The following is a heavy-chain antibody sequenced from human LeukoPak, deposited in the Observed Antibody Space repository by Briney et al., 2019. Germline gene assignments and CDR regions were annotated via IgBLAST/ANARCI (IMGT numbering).Heavy chain of an antibody. CDR2: IYYSGST. CDR3: ARNDVDTAFFDY. V-gene: IGHV4-39*01. Sequence: PSETLSLNCTVSGGSISSSSYYWGWIRQPPGKGLEWIGSIYYSGSTYYNPSLKSRVTISVDTSKNQFSLKLSSVTAADTAVYYCARNDVDTAFFDYWGQGTLVTVSS. CDR1: GGSISSSSYY. D-gene: IGHD5-18*01. J-gene: IGHJ4*02.